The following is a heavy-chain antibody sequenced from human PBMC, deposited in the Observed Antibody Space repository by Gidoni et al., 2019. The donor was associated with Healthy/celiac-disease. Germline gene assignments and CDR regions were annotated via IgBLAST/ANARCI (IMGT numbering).Heavy chain of an antibody. D-gene: IGHD6-19*01. CDR1: GFSFSSYG. Sequence: QVQLVESGGGVVQPGRSLRLSCAASGFSFSSYGMHWVRQAPGKGLEWVAVISYDGSNKYYADSVKGRFTISRDNSKNTLYLQMNSLRAEDTAVYYCAKVVRSSGWYTGYGMDVWGQGTTVTVSS. CDR3: AKVVRSSGWYTGYGMDV. CDR2: ISYDGSNK. V-gene: IGHV3-30*18. J-gene: IGHJ6*02.